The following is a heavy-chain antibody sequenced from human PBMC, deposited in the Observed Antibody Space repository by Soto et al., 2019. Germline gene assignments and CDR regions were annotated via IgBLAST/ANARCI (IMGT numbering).Heavy chain of an antibody. D-gene: IGHD2-15*01. V-gene: IGHV4-61*01. CDR3: ARTGGPVSFDY. CDR1: GGSVNTDTYY. J-gene: IGHJ4*02. Sequence: SETLSLTCTVSGGSVNTDTYYWSWIRQPPRKRLEWIGYIYNSGATNYNRSLKSRVTISLDTSKTQFSLNLSSVTAADTALYYCARTGGPVSFDYWGQGTLVTVSS. CDR2: IYNSGAT.